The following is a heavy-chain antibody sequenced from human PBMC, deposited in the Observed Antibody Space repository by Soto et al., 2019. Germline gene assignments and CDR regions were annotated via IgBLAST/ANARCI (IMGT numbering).Heavy chain of an antibody. CDR1: GFTFSGYY. CDR3: ARYQLLDYFDY. J-gene: IGHJ4*02. CDR2: ISSSGSPI. D-gene: IGHD2-2*01. Sequence: GGSLRLSCAASGFTFSGYYMSWIRQAPGKGLEWISSISSSGSPIYYADSVKGRFTISRDNAKNSLYLQMNSLRAEDTAVYYCARYQLLDYFDYWGQGTLVTVSS. V-gene: IGHV3-11*01.